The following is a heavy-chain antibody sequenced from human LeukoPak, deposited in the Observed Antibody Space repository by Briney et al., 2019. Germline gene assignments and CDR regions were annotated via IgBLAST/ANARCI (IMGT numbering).Heavy chain of an antibody. CDR1: GYPFSSYW. CDR3: TRDTFGARDS. V-gene: IGHV3-74*01. CDR2: INEGGSST. J-gene: IGHJ4*02. Sequence: GGSLRLSCAGSGYPFSSYWMHWVPQAPGKGLVWVSRINEGGSSTSYAESVRGRFTISRDNDKNTLYLQMNSLRAEDTAVYYCTRDTFGARDSWGQGTRATVSS. D-gene: IGHD3-10*01.